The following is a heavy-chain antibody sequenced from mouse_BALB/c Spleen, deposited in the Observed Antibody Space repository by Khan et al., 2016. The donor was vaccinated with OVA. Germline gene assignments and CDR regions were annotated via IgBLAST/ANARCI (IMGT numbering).Heavy chain of an antibody. D-gene: IGHD2-13*01. J-gene: IGHJ4*01. CDR3: ARWFDGDSSLYAMDY. Sequence: VKLLESGPGLVAPSQSLSITCTVSGFSLTSYGVHWVRQPPGKGLEWLVVIWSDGSTNYNSVLKSRLSIRKDNSKSQVFFKMNSLQTDDTAIYYCARWFDGDSSLYAMDYWGQGTSVTVSS. CDR1: GFSLTSYG. V-gene: IGHV2-6*02. CDR2: IWSDGST.